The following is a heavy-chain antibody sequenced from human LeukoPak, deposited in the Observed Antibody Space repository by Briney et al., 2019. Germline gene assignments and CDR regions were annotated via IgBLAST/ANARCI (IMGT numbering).Heavy chain of an antibody. CDR3: VKAANTKCDFWSGYPHYYFGMDV. Sequence: GGSLRLSFASPNFLSPSTVLNWVRQAPGEGLEWVSTISGSGDRTFYADSVKGRFTISRDNSKNTLYLQINNLRPEDTAVYLCVKAANTKCDFWSGYPHYYFGMDVWGQGTTVIVSS. J-gene: IGHJ6*02. D-gene: IGHD3-3*01. CDR1: NFLSPSTV. V-gene: IGHV3-23*01. CDR2: ISGSGDRT.